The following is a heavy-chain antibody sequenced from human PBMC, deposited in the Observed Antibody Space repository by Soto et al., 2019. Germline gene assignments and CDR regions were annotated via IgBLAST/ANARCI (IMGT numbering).Heavy chain of an antibody. J-gene: IGHJ5*02. Sequence: SETLSLTCTVSGGSISSSSYYWGWIRQPPGKGLEWIGSIYYSGSTYYNPSLKSRVTISVDTSKNQFSLKLSSVTAADTAVYYCAIIGYSPGWYDWFDPWGQGTLVTVS. CDR2: IYYSGST. CDR1: GGSISSSSYY. V-gene: IGHV4-39*01. D-gene: IGHD6-19*01. CDR3: AIIGYSPGWYDWFDP.